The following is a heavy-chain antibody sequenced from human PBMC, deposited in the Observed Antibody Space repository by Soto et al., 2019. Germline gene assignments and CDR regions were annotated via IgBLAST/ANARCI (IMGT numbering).Heavy chain of an antibody. V-gene: IGHV1-46*02. J-gene: IGHJ5*02. CDR2: ITPSSGST. CDR1: GYTFNNYF. CDR3: ARDLVPIWNYVGLAPGAQHWFDP. Sequence: QVQLVQSGAEVRKPGASVKVSCKASGYTFNNYFMHWVRQAPAQGLEWMGVITPSSGSTTYAQRFQGRLTMNRDTSTSTVYMVLRSLRSEDTAVYFCARDLVPIWNYVGLAPGAQHWFDPWGQGTLVTVSS. D-gene: IGHD1-7*01.